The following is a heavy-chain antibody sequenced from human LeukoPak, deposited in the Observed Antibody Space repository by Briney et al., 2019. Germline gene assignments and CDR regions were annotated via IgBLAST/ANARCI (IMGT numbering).Heavy chain of an antibody. D-gene: IGHD2-2*01. V-gene: IGHV3-48*03. CDR3: ARETDSTLFDY. Sequence: GGSLRLSCAASEFSVGSNYMTWVRQAPGKGLEWVSSISSSGSTIYYADSVKGRFTISRDNAKNSLYLQVNSLRVDDTALYYCARETDSTLFDYWGQGTLVTVSS. CDR2: ISSSGSTI. CDR1: EFSVGSNY. J-gene: IGHJ4*02.